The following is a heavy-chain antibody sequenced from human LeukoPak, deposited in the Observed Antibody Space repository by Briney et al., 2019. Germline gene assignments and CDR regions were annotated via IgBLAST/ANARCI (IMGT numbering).Heavy chain of an antibody. J-gene: IGHJ6*04. CDR1: GFTFSSYW. CDR2: IKQDGSEK. CDR3: ARDRITMVRGAILPHLYYGMDV. Sequence: GGSLRLSCAASGFTFSSYWMSWVRQAPGKGLEWVANIKQDGSEKYYVDSVKGRFTISRDNAKNSLYLQMNSLRAEDTAVYYCARDRITMVRGAILPHLYYGMDVWGKGTTVTVSS. V-gene: IGHV3-7*03. D-gene: IGHD3-10*01.